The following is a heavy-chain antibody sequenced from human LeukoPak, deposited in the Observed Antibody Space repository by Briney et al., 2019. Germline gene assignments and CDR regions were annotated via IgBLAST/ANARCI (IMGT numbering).Heavy chain of an antibody. CDR1: GFTFSSYG. D-gene: IGHD4-17*01. CDR2: ISYDGSNK. J-gene: IGHJ4*02. CDR3: AKTHDYGDYGLDY. V-gene: IGHV3-30*18. Sequence: PGGSLRLSCAASGFTFSSYGMHWVRQAPGKGLEWVAVISYDGSNKYYADSVKGRFTISRDNSKNTLYLQMNSLRAEDTAVYYCAKTHDYGDYGLDYWGQGTLVTVSS.